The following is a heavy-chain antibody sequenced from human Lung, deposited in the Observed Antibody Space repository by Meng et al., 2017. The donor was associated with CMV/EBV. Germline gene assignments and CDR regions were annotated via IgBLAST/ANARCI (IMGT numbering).Heavy chain of an antibody. CDR1: GFPFSDYG. D-gene: IGHD2-21*02. CDR2: MRYGGDDI. J-gene: IGHJ6*02. V-gene: IGHV3-30*02. CDR3: AKGGGERVTFDAMDV. Sequence: GGSLRLSXEASGFPFSDYGMHWVRQVPGKGLEWVAFMRYGGDDIYYRDSVRGRFTISRDNAKKTLSLQMNTLRSEDTALYYCAKGGGERVTFDAMDVWGQGTTVTV.